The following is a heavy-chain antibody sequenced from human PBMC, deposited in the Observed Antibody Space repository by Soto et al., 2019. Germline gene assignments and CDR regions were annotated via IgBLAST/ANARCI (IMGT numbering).Heavy chain of an antibody. CDR3: ARGQRRQWLTDY. D-gene: IGHD6-19*01. J-gene: IGHJ4*02. CDR1: GGSISSYY. Sequence: QVQLQESGPGLVKPSETLSLTCTVSGGSISSYYWSWIRQPPGKGLEWIGYIYYSGSTNYNPSLKSRVTISVDTSKNQFSLKLSSVTAADTAVYYCARGQRRQWLTDYWGQGTLVIVSS. V-gene: IGHV4-59*01. CDR2: IYYSGST.